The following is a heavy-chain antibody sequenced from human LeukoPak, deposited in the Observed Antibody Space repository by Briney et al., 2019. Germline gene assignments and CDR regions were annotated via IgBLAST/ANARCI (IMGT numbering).Heavy chain of an antibody. CDR2: FDPEDGET. CDR1: GSTLTELS. CDR3: ATLIYPGIAAAGSGYFDY. Sequence: ASVKVSCKVSGSTLTELSMHWVRQAPGKGLEWMGGFDPEDGETIYAQKFQGRVTMTEDTSTDTAYMELSSLRSEDTAVYYCATLIYPGIAAAGSGYFDYWGQGTLVTVSS. D-gene: IGHD6-13*01. J-gene: IGHJ4*02. V-gene: IGHV1-24*01.